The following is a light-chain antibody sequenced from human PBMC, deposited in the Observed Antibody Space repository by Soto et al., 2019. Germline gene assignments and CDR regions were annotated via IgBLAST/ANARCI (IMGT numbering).Light chain of an antibody. CDR2: HNN. V-gene: IGLV1-47*02. CDR3: AAWYASLSAVV. J-gene: IGLJ2*01. Sequence: QSVLTQPASASGTPGQRVAISCSGSNSNVGGSNAVYWYQHVPGTAPKLLIHHNNLRPSGVADRLSGSTSGTYGSLAIIGLRSDDEADYYCAAWYASLSAVVFGGGTKLTVL. CDR1: NSNVGGSNA.